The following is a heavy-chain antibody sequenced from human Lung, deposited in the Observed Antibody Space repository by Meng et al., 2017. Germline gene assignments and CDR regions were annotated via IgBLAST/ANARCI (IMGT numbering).Heavy chain of an antibody. V-gene: IGHV3-74*01. CDR2: INRDGTKP. J-gene: IGHJ1*01. Sequence: EVQLVESGGGLVPPAGSLRLSCAASGFTFTDHWMHWVRQGPGKGLVWVSRINRDGTKPTYADSVKGRFTISRDNAKNTLYLQMNNLRAEDTAFYYCTNDRLNHWGQGALVTVSS. D-gene: IGHD1-1*01. CDR3: TNDRLNH. CDR1: GFTFTDHW.